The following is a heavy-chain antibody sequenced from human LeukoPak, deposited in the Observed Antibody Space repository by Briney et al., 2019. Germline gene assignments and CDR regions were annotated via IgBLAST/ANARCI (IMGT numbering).Heavy chain of an antibody. D-gene: IGHD3-22*01. V-gene: IGHV4-59*08. CDR2: VYYSDKT. Sequence: SETLSLTCTVSNDSFSNYYWTWLRQSPGKALEWIGYVYYSDKTHYNPSLKSRVFISVDTSKNQFSLKLSSVTAADTAVYYCASPKTLYYYDSSGYFSWGQGTLVTVSS. CDR1: NDSFSNYY. J-gene: IGHJ5*02. CDR3: ASPKTLYYYDSSGYFS.